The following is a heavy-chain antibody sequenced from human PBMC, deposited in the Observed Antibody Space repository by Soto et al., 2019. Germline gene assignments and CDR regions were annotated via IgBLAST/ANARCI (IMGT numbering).Heavy chain of an antibody. CDR1: GFTFSSYA. Sequence: AGGSLRLSCAASGFTFSSYAMSWVRQAPGKGLEWVSTISGSGGNAYYADSVKGRFSISRDNSKNTLRLQMNSLRADDTAVYYCAKDGASGSYPPYYYFGTDVWGKGTTVTFSS. CDR2: ISGSGGNA. J-gene: IGHJ6*04. CDR3: AKDGASGSYPPYYYFGTDV. V-gene: IGHV3-23*01. D-gene: IGHD1-26*01.